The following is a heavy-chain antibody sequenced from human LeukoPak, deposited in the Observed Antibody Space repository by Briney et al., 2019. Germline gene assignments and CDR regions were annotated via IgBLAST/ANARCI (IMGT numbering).Heavy chain of an antibody. J-gene: IGHJ4*02. CDR1: GYRFTSYD. V-gene: IGHV1-46*01. Sequence: ASVKVSCKASGYRFTSYDMHWVRQAPGQGLEWMGIINPSGGSTSYAQRFQGRVAMTKDTSTTTVYIELNSLTSEDTAVYFCARDGPTAAPFDYWGQGTLVTVSS. CDR2: INPSGGST. CDR3: ARDGPTAAPFDY. D-gene: IGHD2-2*01.